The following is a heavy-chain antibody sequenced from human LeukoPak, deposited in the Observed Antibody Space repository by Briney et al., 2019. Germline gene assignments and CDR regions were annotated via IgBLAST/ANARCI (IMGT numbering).Heavy chain of an antibody. Sequence: SVTVSCTASGGTFSSYAITWVRQAPGQGLEWMGGIIPIFGTANYDQKFQGRVTITAEKSTSTAYMEPSSLRSEDTAVSYCARDPNLGYCSSTSCYPPDWGQGTLVTVSS. J-gene: IGHJ4*02. V-gene: IGHV1-69*06. D-gene: IGHD2-2*01. CDR1: GGTFSSYA. CDR2: IIPIFGTA. CDR3: ARDPNLGYCSSTSCYPPD.